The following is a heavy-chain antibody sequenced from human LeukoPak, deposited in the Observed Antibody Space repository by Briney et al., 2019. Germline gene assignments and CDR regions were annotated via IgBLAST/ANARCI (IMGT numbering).Heavy chain of an antibody. J-gene: IGHJ4*02. Sequence: PGGSLRLSCVASGFTFNNYNMNWVRRAPGRGLECISVISGGGDITYSADSVQGRFTVSRDNSKNTLYLQMSSLRVDDTAVYYCAKEVKGSGVYDYWGQGTLVTVSP. V-gene: IGHV3-23*01. CDR3: AKEVKGSGVYDY. CDR2: ISGGGDIT. D-gene: IGHD2-15*01. CDR1: GFTFNNYN.